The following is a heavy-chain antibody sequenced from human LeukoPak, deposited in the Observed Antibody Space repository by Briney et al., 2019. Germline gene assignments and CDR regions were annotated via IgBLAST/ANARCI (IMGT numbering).Heavy chain of an antibody. J-gene: IGHJ4*02. CDR2: ISGSGGST. V-gene: IGHV3-23*01. CDR1: GFTFSSYA. CDR3: AKDRYSSGWYDYFDY. D-gene: IGHD6-19*01. Sequence: GGSLRLSCAASGFTFSSYAMSWVRQAPGKGLEWVSAISGSGGSTYYADSVKGRFTISRDNSKNTLYLQMSSLRAEDTAVYYCAKDRYSSGWYDYFDYWGQGTLVTVSS.